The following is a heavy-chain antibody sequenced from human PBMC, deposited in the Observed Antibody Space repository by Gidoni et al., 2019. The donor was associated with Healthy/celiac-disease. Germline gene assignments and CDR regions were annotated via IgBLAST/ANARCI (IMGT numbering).Heavy chain of an antibody. Sequence: QVQLQQWGAGLLKPSETLSLTCAVYGGSFSGYYWSWIRQPPGKGLEWIGEINHSGSPNYNPSLKSRVTISVDTSKNQFSLKLSSVTAADTAVYYCARGYRQWLNFDYWGQGTLVTVSS. CDR1: GGSFSGYY. D-gene: IGHD6-19*01. V-gene: IGHV4-34*01. CDR2: INHSGSP. CDR3: ARGYRQWLNFDY. J-gene: IGHJ4*02.